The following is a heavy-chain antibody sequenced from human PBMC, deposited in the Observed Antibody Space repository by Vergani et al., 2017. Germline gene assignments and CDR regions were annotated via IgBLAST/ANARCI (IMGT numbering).Heavy chain of an antibody. V-gene: IGHV4-59*01. CDR2: IYYSGSD. CDR3: ARSYGYDAFDV. D-gene: IGHD3-10*01. J-gene: IGHJ3*01. CDR1: GGSISSYY. Sequence: QVQLQESGPGLVKPPETLSLACTVSGGSISSYYWSWIRQPTGKGLEWIGYIYYSGSDKYNPSLESRVTMSVDTSKNQFSLNLTSVTAADTAVYYCARSYGYDAFDVWGQGTKVTVSS.